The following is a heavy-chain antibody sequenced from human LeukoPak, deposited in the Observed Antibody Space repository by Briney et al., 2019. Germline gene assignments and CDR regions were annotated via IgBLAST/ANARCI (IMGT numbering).Heavy chain of an antibody. CDR3: ARARGPAANVETYYYYYYMDV. D-gene: IGHD2-2*01. Sequence: SVKVSCKASGYTFTSYGISWVRQAPGQGLEWMGGIIPIFGTANYAQKFQGRVTITTDESTSTAYMELSSLRSEDTAVYYCARARGPAANVETYYYYYYMDVWGKGTTVTVSS. CDR1: GYTFTSYG. V-gene: IGHV1-69*05. J-gene: IGHJ6*03. CDR2: IIPIFGTA.